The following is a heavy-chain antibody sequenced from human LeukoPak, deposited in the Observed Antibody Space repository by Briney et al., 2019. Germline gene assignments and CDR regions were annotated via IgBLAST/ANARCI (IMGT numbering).Heavy chain of an antibody. V-gene: IGHV4-59*01. J-gene: IGHJ4*02. D-gene: IGHD1-26*01. CDR3: ARGMGAQFDY. CDR1: GGSISSYY. CDR2: IYYSGST. Sequence: SETLSLTCTVSGGSISSYYWSWIRQPPGKGLEWIGYIYYSGSTNYNPSLKSRVTISVDTSKNQFSLKLSSVTAADTAVYYCARGMGAQFDYWGQGTLVTVS.